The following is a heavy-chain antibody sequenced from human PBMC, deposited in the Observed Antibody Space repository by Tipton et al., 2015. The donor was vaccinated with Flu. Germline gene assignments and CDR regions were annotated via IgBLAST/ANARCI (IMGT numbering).Heavy chain of an antibody. CDR2: FSASASTT. CDR3: AKVIPELVAGLDY. D-gene: IGHD6-19*01. J-gene: IGHJ4*02. CDR1: GFTFNNYP. Sequence: SLRLSCVASGFTFNNYPMSWVRQAPGKGLEWVSGFSASASTTYFADSVKGRFTISRDNFKNTLYLQMNSVRAEDTAVYYCAKVIPELVAGLDYWGQGTLVTVSS. V-gene: IGHV3-23*01.